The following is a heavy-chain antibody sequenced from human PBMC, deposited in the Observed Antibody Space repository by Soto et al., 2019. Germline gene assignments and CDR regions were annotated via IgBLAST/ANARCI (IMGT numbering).Heavy chain of an antibody. CDR2: IKQGGIER. CDR1: GFTLSNFW. Sequence: EVQLVESGGDLAQPGGSLRLSCAASGFTLSNFWVNWVRQAPGKGLEWVANIKQGGIERNYVDSVKGRFTISRDDTKNSLFLQMNNLSVEDAAIYYCLVTTSAVDIWGRGTRVTVSS. J-gene: IGHJ3*02. V-gene: IGHV3-7*01. CDR3: LVTTSAVDI. D-gene: IGHD4-17*01.